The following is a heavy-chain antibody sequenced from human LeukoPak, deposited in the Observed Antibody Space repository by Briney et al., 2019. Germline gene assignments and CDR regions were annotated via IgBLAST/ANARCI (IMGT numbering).Heavy chain of an antibody. CDR1: GFTFSSYA. Sequence: GGSLRLSCAASGFTFSSYAMSWVRHAPGKGLEWVSSINGNGGSTYYAVSVQGRFTISRDNSKNTLYLQMSSLKVEDTAVYYCAKNRWAARIIIDAFDIWGQGTMVTVSS. V-gene: IGHV3-23*01. CDR2: INGNGGST. D-gene: IGHD6-6*01. J-gene: IGHJ3*02. CDR3: AKNRWAARIIIDAFDI.